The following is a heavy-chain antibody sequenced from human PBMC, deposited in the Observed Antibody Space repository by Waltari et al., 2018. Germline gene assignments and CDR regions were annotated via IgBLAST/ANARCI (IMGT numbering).Heavy chain of an antibody. CDR1: GFTFSSYA. D-gene: IGHD3-22*01. V-gene: IGHV3-23*04. J-gene: IGHJ3*02. Sequence: EVQLVESGGGLVQPGGSLRLSCAASGFTFSSYAMSWVRQAPGKGLEGGSAISGSGGSTYYADSVKGRFTISRDNSKTTLYLQMNSLRAEDTAVYYCAKDRAMIVVAPSAFDIWGQGTMVTVSS. CDR3: AKDRAMIVVAPSAFDI. CDR2: ISGSGGST.